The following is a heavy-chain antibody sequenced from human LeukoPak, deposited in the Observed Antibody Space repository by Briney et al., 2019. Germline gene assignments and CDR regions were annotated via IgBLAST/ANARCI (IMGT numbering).Heavy chain of an antibody. J-gene: IGHJ4*02. Sequence: GGSLRLSCAASGFTFKNYAMSWVRQAPGKGREWVSGISGSGGSTYYADSVRGRFTISRDNSKNTLYLQMNSLRAEDTAVYYCAKGSLSVVVPAVIPYYWGQGTLVTVSS. CDR2: ISGSGGST. D-gene: IGHD2-2*01. V-gene: IGHV3-23*01. CDR1: GFTFKNYA. CDR3: AKGSLSVVVPAVIPYY.